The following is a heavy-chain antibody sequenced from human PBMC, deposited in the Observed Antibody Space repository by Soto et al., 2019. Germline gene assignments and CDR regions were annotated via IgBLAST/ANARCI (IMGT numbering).Heavy chain of an antibody. V-gene: IGHV3-30*04. J-gene: IGHJ5*02. CDR3: ARDQSATVITSTPFDP. D-gene: IGHD4-17*01. Sequence: GGSLRLSCAGSGFRFTGYALGWVRQAPGKGLEWFAVISYDGSTTFYADSVKGRFTISRDNSHNTLYLEMNSLRPEDTAVYFCARDQSATVITSTPFDPWGQGTLVTVSS. CDR1: GFRFTGYA. CDR2: ISYDGSTT.